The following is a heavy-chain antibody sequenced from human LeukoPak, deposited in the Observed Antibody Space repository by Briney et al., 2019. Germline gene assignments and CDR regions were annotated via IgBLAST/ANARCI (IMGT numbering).Heavy chain of an antibody. V-gene: IGHV3-15*01. Sequence: GGSLRLSCAASGFTFSNAWMSWVRQAPGKGLEWVGRIKSKTDGGTTDYAAPVKGRFTISRDDSKNTLYLQMNSLKTEDTAVYYCTTEYRVYYCDSSGYYYVYDYWGQGTLVTVSS. CDR2: IKSKTDGGTT. J-gene: IGHJ4*02. CDR3: TTEYRVYYCDSSGYYYVYDY. D-gene: IGHD3-22*01. CDR1: GFTFSNAW.